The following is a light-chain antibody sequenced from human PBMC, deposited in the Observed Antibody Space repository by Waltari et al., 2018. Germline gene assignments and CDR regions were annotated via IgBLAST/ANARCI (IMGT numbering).Light chain of an antibody. V-gene: IGKV3-15*01. CDR3: QQYNNWLT. CDR1: QSVSSN. J-gene: IGKJ4*01. Sequence: DIVRTQSPANLSVSPGDRATLSCRASQSVSSNLAWYQQKPGQAPRLLIYGASTRATGIPARFSGSGSGTEFTLTISSMQSEDFAVYYCQQYNNWLTFGGGTKVEIK. CDR2: GAS.